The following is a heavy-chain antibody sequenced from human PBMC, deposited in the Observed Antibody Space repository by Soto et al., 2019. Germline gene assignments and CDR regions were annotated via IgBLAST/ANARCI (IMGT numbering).Heavy chain of an antibody. Sequence: ASVKVSCKASGYTFTGYYMHWVRQAPGQGLEWMGWINPNSGGTNYAQKFQGRVTMTRDTPISTAYMELSRLRSDDTAVYYCARDPGSSSPRALDYWGQGTLVTVSS. CDR1: GYTFTGYY. CDR2: INPNSGGT. D-gene: IGHD6-6*01. J-gene: IGHJ4*02. CDR3: ARDPGSSSPRALDY. V-gene: IGHV1-2*02.